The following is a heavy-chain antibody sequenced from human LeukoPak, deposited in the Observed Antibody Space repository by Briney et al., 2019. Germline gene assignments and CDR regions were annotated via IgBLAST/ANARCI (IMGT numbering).Heavy chain of an antibody. CDR1: GLDFSRHG. CDR2: IWFDGSKE. D-gene: IGHD3-10*01. V-gene: IGHV3-33*01. Sequence: GGSLRLSCEVSGLDFSRHGMHWVRQAPGKGLEWVAAIWFDGSKEYYADSVKGRFTISRDNSKNMLYLRMNSLRAEDTAVYYCARMRFGELGYFDYWGQGTLVTVSS. CDR3: ARMRFGELGYFDY. J-gene: IGHJ4*02.